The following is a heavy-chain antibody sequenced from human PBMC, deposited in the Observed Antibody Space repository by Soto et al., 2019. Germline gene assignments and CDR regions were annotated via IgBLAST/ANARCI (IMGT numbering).Heavy chain of an antibody. J-gene: IGHJ4*01. CDR3: ARGVFN. D-gene: IGHD2-8*01. Sequence: SETLSLTCTVSGGSISSGGYYWSWIRQHPGTGLEWIGHISYSGSTYYNTSLKNRVTISVDTSRNHFSLLLNSVTAAATAVYYCARGVFNWGKGTLVTVPS. CDR2: ISYSGST. CDR1: GGSISSGGYY. V-gene: IGHV4-31*03.